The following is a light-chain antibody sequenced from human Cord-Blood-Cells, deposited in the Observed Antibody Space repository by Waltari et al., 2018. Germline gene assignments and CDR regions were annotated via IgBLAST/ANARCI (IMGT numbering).Light chain of an antibody. V-gene: IGKV1-39*01. CDR1: QSISSY. CDR2: AAS. J-gene: IGKJ3*01. Sequence: DIQMTQSPSSLSASVGDRVTITCRASQSISSYLNWYQQKPGKAPKLLIYAASSLQSGVPSRFSGSGSRTDFTLTISSLQPEDFATYYWQQSYSTPPFTFGPGTKVDIK. CDR3: QQSYSTPPFT.